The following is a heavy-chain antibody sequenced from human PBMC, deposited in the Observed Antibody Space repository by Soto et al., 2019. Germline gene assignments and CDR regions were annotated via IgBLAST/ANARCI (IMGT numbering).Heavy chain of an antibody. J-gene: IGHJ6*02. CDR2: ISSDGSKK. CDR3: AKEVLRFLEGYYGMDV. D-gene: IGHD3-3*01. V-gene: IGHV3-30*02. Sequence: GGSLRLSCTASGFTFRRFAIHWVRQAPGKGLEWVAVISSDGSKKYYADSVKGRTTVSRDSSMNTLYLQMNSLRAEDTAVYYCAKEVLRFLEGYYGMDVWGQGTTVTVSS. CDR1: GFTFRRFA.